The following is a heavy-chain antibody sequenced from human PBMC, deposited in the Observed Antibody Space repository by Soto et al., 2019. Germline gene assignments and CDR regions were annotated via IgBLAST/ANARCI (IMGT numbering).Heavy chain of an antibody. CDR1: GFTFSSYA. Sequence: EVQLLESGGGLVQPGGSLRLSCAASGFTFSSYAMSWVRQAPGKGLEWVSLISGSGGGTYDADSVKGRSTISRDNSRNTLYLQMNSLRAEDTVVYYCANHAAAAAPDYWGQGTLVTVSS. CDR3: ANHAAAAAPDY. V-gene: IGHV3-23*01. D-gene: IGHD6-13*01. CDR2: ISGSGGGT. J-gene: IGHJ4*02.